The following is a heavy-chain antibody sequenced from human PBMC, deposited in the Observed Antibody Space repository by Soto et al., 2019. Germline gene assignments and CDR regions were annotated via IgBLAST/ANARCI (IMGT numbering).Heavy chain of an antibody. CDR2: INPGSGDT. V-gene: IGHV1-8*01. CDR3: ARMATFGSLNWFDP. D-gene: IGHD3-16*01. Sequence: ASVKVSCKASGYSFTNNDVSWVRQATGQGLEWMGWINPGSGDTGYAQKFQGRVTMTRDISIATAYLELSSLRSDDTAIYYCARMATFGSLNWFDPLGQGTIVTVAS. CDR1: GYSFTNND. J-gene: IGHJ5*02.